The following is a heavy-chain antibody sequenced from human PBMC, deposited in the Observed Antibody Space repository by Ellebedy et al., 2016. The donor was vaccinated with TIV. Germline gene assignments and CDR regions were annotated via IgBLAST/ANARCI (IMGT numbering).Heavy chain of an antibody. V-gene: IGHV4-61*01. CDR3: GKSGRSSGFA. D-gene: IGHD3-22*01. CDR1: GGSVSSGSYY. CDR2: IYYSGST. J-gene: IGHJ5*02. Sequence: SETLSLTXTVSGGSVSSGSYYWSWIRQPPGKGLEWIGYIYYSGSTNYNPSLKSRVTISVDTSKNQFSLKLSSVTAADTAVYYCGKSGRSSGFAWGQGTLVTVSS.